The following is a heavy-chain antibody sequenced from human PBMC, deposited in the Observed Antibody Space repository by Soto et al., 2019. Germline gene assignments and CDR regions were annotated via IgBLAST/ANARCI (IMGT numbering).Heavy chain of an antibody. J-gene: IGHJ4*02. D-gene: IGHD3-10*01. Sequence: GGSLRLSCAASGFTFSSYAMSWVRQAPGKGLEWVSAISGSGGSTYYADSVKGRVTISRDNSKNTLYLQMNSLRAEDTALYYCAKDYYGSGSYPFYFDYWGQVTLVTVSS. CDR3: AKDYYGSGSYPFYFDY. V-gene: IGHV3-23*01. CDR2: ISGSGGST. CDR1: GFTFSSYA.